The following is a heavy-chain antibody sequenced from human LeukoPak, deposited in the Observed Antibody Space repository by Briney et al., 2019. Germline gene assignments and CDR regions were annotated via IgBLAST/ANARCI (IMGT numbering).Heavy chain of an antibody. V-gene: IGHV3-11*06. Sequence: PGGSLRLSCVASGFTFSDYYMSWIRQAPGKGLEWVSYISSTTGYTNYADSVKGRFTISRDNAKNSLYLQMNSLRAEDTAVYYCASYGSALDYWGRGTLVTVSS. CDR1: GFTFSDYY. J-gene: IGHJ4*02. CDR3: ASYGSALDY. CDR2: ISSTTGYT. D-gene: IGHD3-10*01.